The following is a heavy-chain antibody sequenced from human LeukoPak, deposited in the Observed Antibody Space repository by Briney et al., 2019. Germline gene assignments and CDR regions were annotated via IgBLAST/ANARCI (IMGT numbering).Heavy chain of an antibody. CDR2: FDPEDGET. J-gene: IGHJ2*01. CDR1: GYTLTELS. V-gene: IGHV1-24*01. Sequence: ASVKVSCKVSGYTLTELSMHWVRQAPGKGLEWMGGFDPEDGETIYAQKFQGRVIMTEDTSTDTAYMELSSLRSEDTAVYYCATSFSTVTLWYFDLWGRGTLVTVSS. D-gene: IGHD4-17*01. CDR3: ATSFSTVTLWYFDL.